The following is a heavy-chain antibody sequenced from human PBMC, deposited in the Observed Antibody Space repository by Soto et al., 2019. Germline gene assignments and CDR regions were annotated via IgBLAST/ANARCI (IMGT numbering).Heavy chain of an antibody. CDR3: AIYLSLGDTVGYKVFSDEDFDI. V-gene: IGHV3-30*04. D-gene: IGHD5-12*01. J-gene: IGHJ3*02. Sequence: GWSMRLSCAASGFTFSSYAMHWVRQAPGKGLEWVAIISYDGSNKYYADSVKGRFMISRDKSRNTLHLQMNSLRAEDTAVYYCAIYLSLGDTVGYKVFSDEDFDICGQGTTVTVS. CDR2: ISYDGSNK. CDR1: GFTFSSYA.